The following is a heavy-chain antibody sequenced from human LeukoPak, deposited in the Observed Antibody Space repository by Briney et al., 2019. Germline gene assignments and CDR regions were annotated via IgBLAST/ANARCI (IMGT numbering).Heavy chain of an antibody. J-gene: IGHJ4*02. CDR1: GFTFSSYG. CDR3: ARGVDYYENSGTIDY. Sequence: PGGSLRLSCAASGFTFSSYGMHWVRQPPGKGLEWVAIIWYDGSNKTYEDSVKGRFTISRDNSKNTLYLQMNSLRAEDTAVYYCARGVDYYENSGTIDYWGQGTLVTVSS. CDR2: IWYDGSNK. D-gene: IGHD3-22*01. V-gene: IGHV3-33*08.